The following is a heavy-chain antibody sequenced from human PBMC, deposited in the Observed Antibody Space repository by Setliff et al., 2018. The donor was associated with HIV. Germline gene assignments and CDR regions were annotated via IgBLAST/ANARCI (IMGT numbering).Heavy chain of an antibody. CDR1: GFTFSSYW. CDR2: INSDESST. D-gene: IGHD2-15*01. J-gene: IGHJ4*02. CDR3: ARDLRSSHGSPNYFDY. Sequence: GGSLRLSCAASGFTFSSYWMHWVRQAPGKGLVWVSRINSDESSTSYADSVKGRFTISRDNAKNTLYLQMNNLRAEDTAVYYCARDLRSSHGSPNYFDYWGRGALVTVSS. V-gene: IGHV3-74*01.